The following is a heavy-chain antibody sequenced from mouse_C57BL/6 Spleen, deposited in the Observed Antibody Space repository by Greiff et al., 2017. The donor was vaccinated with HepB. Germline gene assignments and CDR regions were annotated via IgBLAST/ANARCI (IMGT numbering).Heavy chain of an antibody. CDR3: AQIGGGYYAMDY. CDR2: IWRGGST. V-gene: IGHV2-5*01. D-gene: IGHD3-1*01. J-gene: IGHJ4*01. CDR1: GFSLTSYG. Sequence: VKLLESGPGLVQPSQSLSITCTVSGFSLTSYGVHWVRQSPGKGLEWLGVIWRGGSTDYNAAFMSRLSITKDNSKSQVFFKMNSLQADDTAIYYCAQIGGGYYAMDYWGQGTSVTVSS.